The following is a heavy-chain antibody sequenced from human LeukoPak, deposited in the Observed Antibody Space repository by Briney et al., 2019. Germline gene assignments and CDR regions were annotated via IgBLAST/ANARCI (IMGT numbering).Heavy chain of an antibody. V-gene: IGHV1-18*01. D-gene: IGHD1-1*01. CDR3: ARDAIQGRLTSDY. J-gene: IGHJ4*02. CDR1: GYTFTTFG. CDR2: ISTYNDNT. Sequence: GASVTVSCKASGYTFTTFGISWVRQAPGQGLEWMGWISTYNDNTNYARNLQGRVTMTTDTSTSTAYMELRSLRSDDTAVYYCARDAIQGRLTSDYWGRGTLVTVSS.